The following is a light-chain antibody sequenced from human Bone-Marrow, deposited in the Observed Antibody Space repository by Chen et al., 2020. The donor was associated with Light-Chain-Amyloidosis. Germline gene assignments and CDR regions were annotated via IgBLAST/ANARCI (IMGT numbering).Light chain of an antibody. CDR3: QQSYRFPRT. Sequence: DIQVTQSPSSLSASVGDSITITCRASQNINNYLNWYQWKPGKVPQLLVYSASKLHSGVPSRFIGSGLGADFSLTITSLQPDDCATYYCQQSYRFPRTFGQGTRVE. CDR1: QNINNY. CDR2: SAS. V-gene: IGKV1-39*01. J-gene: IGKJ1*01.